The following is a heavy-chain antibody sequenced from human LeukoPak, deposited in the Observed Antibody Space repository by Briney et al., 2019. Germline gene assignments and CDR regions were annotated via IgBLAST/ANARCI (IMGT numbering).Heavy chain of an antibody. D-gene: IGHD2-8*02. CDR3: ARKSATWSNWFDP. J-gene: IGHJ5*02. Sequence: PSETLSLTCIVSGDSISSGNYYWSWIRQPPGKGLEWIGYISNRGSDFYNPSFENRVTISVDTSKNQFSLKLKSVTVTDTAVYYCARKSATWSNWFDPWGQGNLVTVSS. CDR2: ISNRGSD. V-gene: IGHV4-30-4*01. CDR1: GDSISSGNYY.